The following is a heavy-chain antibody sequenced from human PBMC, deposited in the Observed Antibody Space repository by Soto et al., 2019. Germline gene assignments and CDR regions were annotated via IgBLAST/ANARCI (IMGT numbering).Heavy chain of an antibody. J-gene: IGHJ6*02. CDR1: GFTFSSYS. Sequence: LRLSCAASGFTFSSYSMNWVRQAPGKGLEWVSSISSSGSYIYYADSVKGRFTISRDNAKNSLYLQLNSLGAEDTAVYYCARDHCGGDCYYYYYYGMDVWGQGTTVTVSS. V-gene: IGHV3-21*01. D-gene: IGHD2-21*02. CDR2: ISSSGSYI. CDR3: ARDHCGGDCYYYYYYGMDV.